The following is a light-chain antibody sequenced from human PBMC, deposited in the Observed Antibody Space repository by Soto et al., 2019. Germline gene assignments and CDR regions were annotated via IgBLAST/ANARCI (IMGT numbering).Light chain of an antibody. V-gene: IGLV1-47*02. Sequence: QSAVTQPPSASGTPGQMVTISCSGSSSNIGSNYVYWYQQFPGTAPKLLIFNNNQRPSGVPDRFSGSKSGTSASLAISGLRSGDEADYHCAAWDDTLSGQVFGGGTQLTVL. CDR1: SSNIGSNY. J-gene: IGLJ3*02. CDR3: AAWDDTLSGQV. CDR2: NNN.